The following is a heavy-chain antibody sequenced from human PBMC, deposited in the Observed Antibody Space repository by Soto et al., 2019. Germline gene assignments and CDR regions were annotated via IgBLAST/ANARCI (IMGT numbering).Heavy chain of an antibody. Sequence: SETLSLTCTVSGGSISSYYWSWIRQPPGKGLEWIGYIYYSGSTNYNPSLKSRVTISVDTSKNQFSLKLSSVTAADTAVYYCARAPAPLYRSSSYCFTYWAQGTLVTAS. J-gene: IGHJ4*02. D-gene: IGHD6-13*01. CDR3: ARAPAPLYRSSSYCFTY. CDR1: GGSISSYY. V-gene: IGHV4-59*01. CDR2: IYYSGST.